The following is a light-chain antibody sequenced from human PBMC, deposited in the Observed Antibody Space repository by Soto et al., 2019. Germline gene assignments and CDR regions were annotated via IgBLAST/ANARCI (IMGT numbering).Light chain of an antibody. Sequence: QSVLTQPPSASGTPGQRVTISCSGSSSNIGSNYVYWYQQLPGTAPKLLIYRNNQRPSGVPVRFSCSKSGTSASLAISGLRSEDEAEYDCSAWDDSRSGVVFGGGTKLTVL. J-gene: IGLJ2*01. CDR3: SAWDDSRSGVV. CDR2: RNN. CDR1: SSNIGSNY. V-gene: IGLV1-47*01.